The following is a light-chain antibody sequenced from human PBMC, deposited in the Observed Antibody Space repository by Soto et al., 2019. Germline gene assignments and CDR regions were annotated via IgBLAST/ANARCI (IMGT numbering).Light chain of an antibody. CDR3: QQRSNWPHT. V-gene: IGKV3-11*01. Sequence: EIVLTQSPATLSLSPGERATLSCRASQGVGSYLAWYQQKPGQAPRLLIYGASNRATGIPARFSGSGSESETDFTLTISSLEPEDFAVYYCQQRSNWPHTFGQGTKVDIK. CDR2: GAS. J-gene: IGKJ2*01. CDR1: QGVGSY.